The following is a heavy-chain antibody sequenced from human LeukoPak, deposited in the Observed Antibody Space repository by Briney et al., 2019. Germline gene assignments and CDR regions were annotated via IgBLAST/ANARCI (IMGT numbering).Heavy chain of an antibody. Sequence: GGSLRLSCAASGFTFSSYSMNWVRQAPGKGVEWVSSISSSSSYIYYADSVNARFTIYRANAKNTLYLQMNTLRAEDTAVYYCARDRGYSDSSGSLDYWGQGTLVTVSS. CDR1: GFTFSSYS. CDR2: ISSSSSYI. J-gene: IGHJ4*02. D-gene: IGHD3-22*01. V-gene: IGHV3-21*01. CDR3: ARDRGYSDSSGSLDY.